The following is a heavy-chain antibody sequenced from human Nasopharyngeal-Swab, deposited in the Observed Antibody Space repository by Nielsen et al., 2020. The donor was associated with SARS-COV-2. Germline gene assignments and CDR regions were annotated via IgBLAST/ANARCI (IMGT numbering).Heavy chain of an antibody. V-gene: IGHV3-30*02. Sequence: GGSLRLSCAASGFTFSSYGMHWVRQAPGKGLEWVAVVWYDGSNKYYADSVKGRFTISRDNSKNTLYLQMSSLRAEDTAVYYCVLMEVGAARPYWGQGTLVTVSS. CDR2: VWYDGSNK. CDR3: VLMEVGAARPY. D-gene: IGHD6-6*01. CDR1: GFTFSSYG. J-gene: IGHJ4*02.